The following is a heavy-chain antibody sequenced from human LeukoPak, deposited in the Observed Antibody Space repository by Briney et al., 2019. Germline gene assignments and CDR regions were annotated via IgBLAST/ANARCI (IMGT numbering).Heavy chain of an antibody. D-gene: IGHD3-3*01. V-gene: IGHV3-23*01. CDR3: AKGSVLRFLEWLPRDAFDI. CDR2: ISGSGGST. J-gene: IGHJ3*02. Sequence: GGSLRLSCAASGFTFSSYAMSWVRRAPGKGLEWVSAISGSGGSTYYADSVKGRFTISRDNSKNTLYLQMNSLRAEDTAVYYCAKGSVLRFLEWLPRDAFDIWGQGTMVTVSS. CDR1: GFTFSSYA.